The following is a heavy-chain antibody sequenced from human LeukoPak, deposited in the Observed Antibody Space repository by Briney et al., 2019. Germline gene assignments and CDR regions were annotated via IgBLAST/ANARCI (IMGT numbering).Heavy chain of an antibody. J-gene: IGHJ3*02. Sequence: SETLSLTCAVYGGSFSGYYWSWIRQPPGKGLEWIGEINHSGSTNYNPSLKSRVTISVDTSKNQFSLKLSSVTAADTAVYYCARDFESATIRGAFDIWGQGTMVTVSS. D-gene: IGHD5-12*01. CDR1: GGSFSGYY. CDR3: ARDFESATIRGAFDI. V-gene: IGHV4-34*01. CDR2: INHSGST.